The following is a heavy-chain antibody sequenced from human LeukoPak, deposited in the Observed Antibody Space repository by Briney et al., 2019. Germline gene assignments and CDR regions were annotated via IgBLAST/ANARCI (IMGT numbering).Heavy chain of an antibody. CDR2: INHSGST. CDR1: GGSFSGYY. Sequence: PSETLSLTCAVYGGSFSGYYWSWIRQPPGKGLEWIGEINHSGSTNYNPSLKSRVTISVDTSKNQFSLKLSSVTAADTAVYYCARGSRITMVRGVIFPLAFDIWGQGTMVTVSS. CDR3: ARGSRITMVRGVIFPLAFDI. J-gene: IGHJ3*02. D-gene: IGHD3-10*01. V-gene: IGHV4-34*01.